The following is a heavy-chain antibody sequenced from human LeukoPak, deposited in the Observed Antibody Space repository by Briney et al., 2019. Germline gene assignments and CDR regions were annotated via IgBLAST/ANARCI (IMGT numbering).Heavy chain of an antibody. CDR1: GFTFSDYY. V-gene: IGHV3-11*01. Sequence: PGGSLRLSCAASGFTFSDYYMSWIRQAPGKGLEWVSYISSSGSTLYYADSVKGRITISRDNAKNSLYLQMNSLRAEGTAVYYCARRRYNWNAIDYWGQGTLVTVST. J-gene: IGHJ4*02. D-gene: IGHD1-20*01. CDR2: ISSSGSTL. CDR3: ARRRYNWNAIDY.